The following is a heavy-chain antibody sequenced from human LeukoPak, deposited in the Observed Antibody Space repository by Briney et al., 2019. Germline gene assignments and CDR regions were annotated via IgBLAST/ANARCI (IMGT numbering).Heavy chain of an antibody. CDR2: IYPGDSDT. Sequence: GESLKISCKGYGYSFTSYWIDWVRQMPGKGLEWMGIIYPGDSDTRYSPSFQGQVTISADKFITTAYLQWDSLKASDTAMYYCARRAHGSRGIDSWGQGTLVIVSS. D-gene: IGHD3-10*01. CDR3: ARRAHGSRGIDS. J-gene: IGHJ4*02. V-gene: IGHV5-51*01. CDR1: GYSFTSYW.